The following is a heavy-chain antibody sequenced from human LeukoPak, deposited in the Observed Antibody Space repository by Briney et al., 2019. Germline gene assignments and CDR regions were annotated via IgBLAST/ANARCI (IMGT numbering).Heavy chain of an antibody. V-gene: IGHV5-51*01. CDR3: ARSVGAAISVAGLYFDY. CDR2: IYPGDSDT. CDR1: GYSFASYW. D-gene: IGHD6-19*01. Sequence: KPGESLKISCKGSGYSFASYWIGWVRQMPGKGLEWMGIIYPGDSDTRYSPSFQGQVTISADKSISTAYLQWSSLKASDTAMYYCARSVGAAISVAGLYFDYWDQGTLVTVSS. J-gene: IGHJ4*01.